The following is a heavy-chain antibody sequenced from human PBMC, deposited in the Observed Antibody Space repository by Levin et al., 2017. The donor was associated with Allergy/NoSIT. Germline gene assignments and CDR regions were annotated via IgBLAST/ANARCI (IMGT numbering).Heavy chain of an antibody. V-gene: IGHV4-34*01. CDR3: ARRRDFDWFGFDP. Sequence: PSETLSLTCAVYGGSFSGYYWSWIRQPPGKGLEWIGEINHSGSTNYNPSLKSRVTISVDTSKNQFSLKLSSVTAADTAVYYCARRRDFDWFGFDPWGQGTLVTVSS. D-gene: IGHD3-9*01. J-gene: IGHJ5*02. CDR2: INHSGST. CDR1: GGSFSGYY.